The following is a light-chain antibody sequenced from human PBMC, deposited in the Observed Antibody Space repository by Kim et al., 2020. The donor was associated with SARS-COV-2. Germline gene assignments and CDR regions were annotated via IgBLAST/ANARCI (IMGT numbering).Light chain of an antibody. Sequence: ALGQTVRIKCQGDSLRGYFASWYQQKPGQAPVLVIYGRNNRPSGVPDRFSDSGSGNTASLTIAGAQAEDEAVYFCSSRDTSGDHVLFAGGTQLTVL. CDR3: SSRDTSGDHVL. CDR1: SLRGYF. CDR2: GRN. V-gene: IGLV3-19*01. J-gene: IGLJ2*01.